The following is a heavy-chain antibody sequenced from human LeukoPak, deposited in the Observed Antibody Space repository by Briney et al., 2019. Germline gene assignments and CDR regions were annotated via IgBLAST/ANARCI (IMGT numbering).Heavy chain of an antibody. J-gene: IGHJ6*03. CDR1: GGTFSIYT. CDR2: IIPIFGTA. CDR3: ARDSSSSNRYYYYYMDV. D-gene: IGHD6-6*01. Sequence: GSSVKVSCKASGGTFSIYTISWVRQAPGQGLEWMGGIIPIFGTANYAQKFQGRVTITTDESTSTAYMELSSLRSEDTAVYYCARDSSSSNRYYYYYMDVWGKGTTVTVSS. V-gene: IGHV1-69*05.